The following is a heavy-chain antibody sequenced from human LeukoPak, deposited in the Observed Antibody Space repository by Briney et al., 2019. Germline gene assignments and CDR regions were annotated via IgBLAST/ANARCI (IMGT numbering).Heavy chain of an antibody. CDR3: ARADDFWDYMDV. J-gene: IGHJ6*03. CDR2: IYTSGST. CDR1: GGSLSSYY. V-gene: IGHV4-4*07. Sequence: SETLSLTCTVSGGSLSSYYWSWIRQPAGKGLEWIGRIYTSGSTNYNPSLKSRVTMSVDTSKNQFSLKLSSVTAADTAVHYCARADDFWDYMDVWGKGTTVTVSS. D-gene: IGHD3-3*01.